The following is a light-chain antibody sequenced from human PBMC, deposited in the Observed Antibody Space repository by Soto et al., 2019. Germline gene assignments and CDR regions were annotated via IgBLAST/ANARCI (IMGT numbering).Light chain of an antibody. J-gene: IGKJ5*01. CDR1: QSVSSN. CDR2: GAS. V-gene: IGKV3-15*01. Sequence: EIVMTQSPATLSVSPEERATLSCRASQSVSSNLAWYQQKPGQAPRLLIYGASTRATGIPARFSGSGSGTEFTLTISSLQSEDFAVYYCQQYHNRLSIPVGQATRLE. CDR3: QQYHNRLSIP.